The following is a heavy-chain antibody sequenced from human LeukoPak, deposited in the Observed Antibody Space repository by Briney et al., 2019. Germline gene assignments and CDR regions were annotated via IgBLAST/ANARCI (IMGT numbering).Heavy chain of an antibody. V-gene: IGHV4-34*01. Sequence: SETLSLTCAVYGGSFSGYYWTWIRQPPGKGLEWIGEINHRGRTNYNPSLKSRVIISVDTSKNQFSLSLTSVTAADTAVYYCARGLQIGGTYGQDYWGQGTLVTVSS. CDR1: GGSFSGYY. D-gene: IGHD1-26*01. J-gene: IGHJ4*02. CDR3: ARGLQIGGTYGQDY. CDR2: INHRGRT.